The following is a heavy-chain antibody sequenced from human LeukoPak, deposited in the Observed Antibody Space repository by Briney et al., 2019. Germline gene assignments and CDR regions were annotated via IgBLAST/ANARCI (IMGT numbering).Heavy chain of an antibody. CDR1: GYTFTGYY. CDR3: ARGYRYYDILTGYSPNDPRASWFDP. CDR2: INPNSGGT. J-gene: IGHJ5*02. Sequence: ASVKVSCKASGYTFTGYYMHWVRQAPGQGLEWMGWINPNSGGTNYAQKFQGWVTMTRDTSISTAYMELSRLRSDDTAVYYCARGYRYYDILTGYSPNDPRASWFDPWGQGTLVTVSS. D-gene: IGHD3-9*01. V-gene: IGHV1-2*04.